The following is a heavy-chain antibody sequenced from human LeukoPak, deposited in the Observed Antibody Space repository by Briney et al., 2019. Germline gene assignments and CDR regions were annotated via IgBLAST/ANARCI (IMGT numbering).Heavy chain of an antibody. V-gene: IGHV3-66*01. CDR3: AREARGYGYDDAVDI. J-gene: IGHJ3*02. Sequence: GGSLRLSCAASGFTLSSNYMSWVRQAPGKGLAWVAVIYSGGSTYYADSVKGRFTISRDNSKNTLYLQMNSLRAEDTAVYYCAREARGYGYDDAVDIWGQGTMVTASS. CDR1: GFTLSSNY. CDR2: IYSGGST. D-gene: IGHD5-12*01.